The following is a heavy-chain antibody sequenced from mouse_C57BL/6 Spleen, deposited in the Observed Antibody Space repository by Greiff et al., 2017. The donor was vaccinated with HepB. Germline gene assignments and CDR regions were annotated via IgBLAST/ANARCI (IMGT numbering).Heavy chain of an antibody. CDR2: IYPSDSET. D-gene: IGHD2-4*01. Sequence: QVQLKQSGAELVRPGSSVKLSCKASGYTFTSYWMDWVKQRPGQGLEWIGNIYPSDSETHYNQKFKDKATLTVDKSSSTAYMQLSSLTSEDSAVYYCARSEDYDYAMDYWGQGTSVTVSS. V-gene: IGHV1-61*01. CDR1: GYTFTSYW. CDR3: ARSEDYDYAMDY. J-gene: IGHJ4*01.